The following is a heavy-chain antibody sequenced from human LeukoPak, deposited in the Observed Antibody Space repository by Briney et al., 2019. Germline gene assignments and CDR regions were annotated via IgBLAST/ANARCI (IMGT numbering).Heavy chain of an antibody. V-gene: IGHV1-69*04. D-gene: IGHD3-10*01. J-gene: IGHJ5*02. CDR1: GGTFSSYA. Sequence: GVSVKVSCKASGGTFSSYAISWVRQAPGQGLEWMGRIIPILGIANYAQKFQGRVTITADKSTSTAYMELSSLRSEDTAVYYCARDKGSEDWFDPWGQGTLVTVSS. CDR3: ARDKGSEDWFDP. CDR2: IIPILGIA.